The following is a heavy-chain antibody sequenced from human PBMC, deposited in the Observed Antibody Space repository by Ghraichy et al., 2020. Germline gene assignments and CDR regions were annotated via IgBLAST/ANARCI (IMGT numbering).Heavy chain of an antibody. D-gene: IGHD2-2*02. CDR1: GYTFTGYY. Sequence: ASVKVSCKASGYTFTGYYMHWVRQAPGQGLEWMGWINPNSGGTNYAQKFQGRVTMTRDTSISTAYMELSRLRSDDTAVYYCARGSVGVVVVPAAIFPLLWDWGQGTLVTVSS. CDR2: INPNSGGT. CDR3: ARGSVGVVVVPAAIFPLLWD. J-gene: IGHJ4*02. V-gene: IGHV1-2*02.